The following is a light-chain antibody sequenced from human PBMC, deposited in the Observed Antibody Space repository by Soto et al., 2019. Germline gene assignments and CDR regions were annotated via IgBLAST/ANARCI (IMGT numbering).Light chain of an antibody. CDR3: SSFAGSNTV. J-gene: IGLJ2*01. CDR1: SSDVGGYNY. CDR2: EVS. V-gene: IGLV2-8*01. Sequence: QSVLTQPPSASWSPGQSVTISCTGTSSDVGGYNYVSWYQHHPGKGPNLMIYEVSKRTSGVPDRFSGSKSGNTASLTVSGLQAEDEADYYCSSFAGSNTVFGGGTQLTVL.